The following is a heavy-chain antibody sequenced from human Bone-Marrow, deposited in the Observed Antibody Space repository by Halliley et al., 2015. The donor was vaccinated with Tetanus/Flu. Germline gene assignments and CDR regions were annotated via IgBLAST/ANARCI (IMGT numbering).Heavy chain of an antibody. V-gene: IGHV3-15*01. CDR2: SHGETT. D-gene: IGHD2-15*01. CDR3: LTDNCIGVTCYFNY. J-gene: IGHJ4*02. Sequence: SHGETTDYAAPVKARFTISRDDSKNAVYLQMSGLKTEDTAVYYFLTDNCIGVTCYFNYWGQGTLVTVSS.